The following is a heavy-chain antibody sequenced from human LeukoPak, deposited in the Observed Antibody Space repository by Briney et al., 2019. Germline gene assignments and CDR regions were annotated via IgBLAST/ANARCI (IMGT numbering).Heavy chain of an antibody. CDR3: ARHIAYSSGYYSTFDY. CDR1: GYSFTSCW. D-gene: IGHD3-22*01. V-gene: IGHV5-51*01. Sequence: GESLKISCKGSGYSFTSCWIGWVRQMPGKGLEWMGIIYPGDSDIRYSPSFQGQVTMSADKSISTAYLQWSSLKASDTAMYYCARHIAYSSGYYSTFDYWGQGTLVAVSS. J-gene: IGHJ4*02. CDR2: IYPGDSDI.